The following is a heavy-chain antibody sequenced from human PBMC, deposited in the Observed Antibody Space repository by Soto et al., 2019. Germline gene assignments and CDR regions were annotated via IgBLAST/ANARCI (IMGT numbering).Heavy chain of an antibody. J-gene: IGHJ4*02. CDR1: GFTFSTYA. D-gene: IGHD3-10*01. Sequence: EVQLLESGGGLVQPGGSLRLSCVASGFTFSTYAMSWVRQAPGKGLEWVSIIGSSGGVKVYADSVKGRFTISRDNSKNTLYLKMNSLTAEDTAVYYCAKHFVNGEIDYWGQGTLVTVSS. CDR2: IGSSGGVK. CDR3: AKHFVNGEIDY. V-gene: IGHV3-23*01.